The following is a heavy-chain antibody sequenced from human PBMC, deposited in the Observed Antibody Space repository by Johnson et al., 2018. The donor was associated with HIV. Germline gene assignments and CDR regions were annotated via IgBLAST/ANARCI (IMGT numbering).Heavy chain of an antibody. CDR3: AEGPTPPGIQPGGWNACDI. CDR2: MWYDGSNK. CDR1: GFTFSTYG. V-gene: IGHV3-33*06. J-gene: IGHJ3*02. D-gene: IGHD5-18*01. Sequence: VQLVESGGGVVQPGRSLRLSCAASGFTFSTYGMHWVRQAPGKGLERVAVMWYDGSNKYYADSVKGRFTISRDNSKNTLYLQMNSLRAEDTSVNYCAEGPTPPGIQPGGWNACDIWGQGTMVTVSS.